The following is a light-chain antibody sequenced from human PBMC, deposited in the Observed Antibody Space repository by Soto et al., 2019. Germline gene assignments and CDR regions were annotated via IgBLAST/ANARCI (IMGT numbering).Light chain of an antibody. Sequence: QSVLTQPPSVSGAPGQRVTISCTGSSSNIGGCYDVSWYQQLPGRAPKLLIYANTNRPSGVPDRFSGSKSGTSASRAITGLQAEDDADYSCMSFDSSRSVVFGGGTKVTVL. V-gene: IGLV1-40*01. CDR1: SSNIGGCYD. CDR2: ANT. J-gene: IGLJ3*02. CDR3: MSFDSSRSVV.